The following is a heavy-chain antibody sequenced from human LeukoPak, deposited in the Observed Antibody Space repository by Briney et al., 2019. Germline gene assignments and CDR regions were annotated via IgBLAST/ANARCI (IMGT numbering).Heavy chain of an antibody. CDR3: ARVSTDILTGYLTFDY. Sequence: ASVKVSCKASGYTFTSYAMHWVRQAPGQRLEWMGWINAGNGNTKCSQKFQGRVTITRDTSASTAYMELSSLRSEDTAVYYCARVSTDILTGYLTFDYWGQGTLVTVSS. D-gene: IGHD3-9*01. CDR2: INAGNGNT. V-gene: IGHV1-3*01. CDR1: GYTFTSYA. J-gene: IGHJ4*02.